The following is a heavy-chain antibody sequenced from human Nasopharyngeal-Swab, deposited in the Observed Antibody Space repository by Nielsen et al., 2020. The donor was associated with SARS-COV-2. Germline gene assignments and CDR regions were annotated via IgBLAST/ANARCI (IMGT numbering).Heavy chain of an antibody. CDR2: ISAYNGNT. V-gene: IGHV1-18*01. CDR3: ARVIAAAANEGLDY. Sequence: ASVKVSCKASGYTFPSYVISWLRQAPGQGLEWMGWISAYNGNTNYAQKLQGRVTMTTDTSTSTAYMELRSLRSDDTAVYYCARVIAAAANEGLDYWGQGTLVTVSS. CDR1: GYTFPSYV. J-gene: IGHJ4*02. D-gene: IGHD6-13*01.